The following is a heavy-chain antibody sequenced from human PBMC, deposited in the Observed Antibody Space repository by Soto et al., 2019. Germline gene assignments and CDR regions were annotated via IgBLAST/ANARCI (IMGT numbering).Heavy chain of an antibody. V-gene: IGHV4-61*01. Sequence: SETLSLTCTVSGGSVSSASDYLSWIRQPPGKGLEWIGNIYYSGNTNYNPSLKSRVTISVDTSKNQSSLKLSSVTAADTAVYYCASYYDSSGYYDRPHFDYWGQGTLVTVSS. CDR1: GGSVSSASDY. D-gene: IGHD3-22*01. CDR2: IYYSGNT. J-gene: IGHJ4*02. CDR3: ASYYDSSGYYDRPHFDY.